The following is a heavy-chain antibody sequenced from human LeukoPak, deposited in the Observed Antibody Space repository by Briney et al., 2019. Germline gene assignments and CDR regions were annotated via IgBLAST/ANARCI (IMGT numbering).Heavy chain of an antibody. CDR1: GVSFNDYY. CDR3: TRMTTGHDY. D-gene: IGHD4-17*01. CDR2: INHSGYT. V-gene: IGHV4-34*04. J-gene: IGHJ4*02. Sequence: SSETLSLTCAVSGVSFNDYYWSWVRHPPGKGLEWIGEINHSGYTNDSPSLKSRATLSIDTSRKQFSLNLRSVTVADTGIYYCTRMTTGHDYWGQGTLVTVSS.